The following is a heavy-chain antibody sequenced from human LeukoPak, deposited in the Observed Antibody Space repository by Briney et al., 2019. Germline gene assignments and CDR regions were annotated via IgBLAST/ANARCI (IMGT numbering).Heavy chain of an antibody. V-gene: IGHV4-30-2*01. J-gene: IGHJ5*02. Sequence: SETLSLTCTVSGGSISSGGYYWSWIRQPPGKGLEWIGYIYHSGSTYYNPSLKSRVTISVDRSKNQFSLKLSSVTAADTAVYYCARGDFVVVPAAPKRWFDPWGQGTLVTVSS. CDR3: ARGDFVVVPAAPKRWFDP. CDR1: GGSISSGGYY. D-gene: IGHD2-2*01. CDR2: IYHSGST.